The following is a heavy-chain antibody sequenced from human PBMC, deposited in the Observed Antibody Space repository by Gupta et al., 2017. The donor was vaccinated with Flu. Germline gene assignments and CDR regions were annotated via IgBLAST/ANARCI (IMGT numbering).Heavy chain of an antibody. CDR1: GGSISISSYY. D-gene: IGHD3-22*01. CDR3: ARHGLGYYYVSSGNYYVGGPFDY. CDR2: IYYSGST. J-gene: IGHJ4*02. Sequence: QLQLQESGPGLVKPSETLSLTCTVSGGSISISSYYWCWIRQPPGKGLQWIASIYYSGSTYYNPSHESRVTISVDTSKNQFPLMLSSVTAADTAVYYCARHGLGYYYVSSGNYYVGGPFDYWGQGTLVTVSS. V-gene: IGHV4-39*01.